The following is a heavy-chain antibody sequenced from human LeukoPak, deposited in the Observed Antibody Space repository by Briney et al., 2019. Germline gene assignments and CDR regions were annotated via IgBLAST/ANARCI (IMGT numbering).Heavy chain of an antibody. J-gene: IGHJ4*02. V-gene: IGHV4-34*01. D-gene: IGHD3-10*01. CDR1: GGSFSGYY. CDR2: INHSGST. Sequence: SETLSLTCAVYGGSFSGYYWSWIRQPPGKGLEWMGEINHSGSTKYNPYLKSRVTISVDTSKNQFSLKLPSVTAADTAVYYCARAADYLGSGSQLGYWGQGILVTVSS. CDR3: ARAADYLGSGSQLGY.